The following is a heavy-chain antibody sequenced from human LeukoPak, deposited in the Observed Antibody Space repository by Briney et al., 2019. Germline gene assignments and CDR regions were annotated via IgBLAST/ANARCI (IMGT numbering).Heavy chain of an antibody. CDR1: GYTFTSYY. J-gene: IGHJ4*02. V-gene: IGHV1-2*02. D-gene: IGHD6-13*01. CDR3: ARVRGIAAAGTVPFDY. CDR2: INPNSGGT. Sequence: ASVKVSCTASGYTFTSYYMHWVRQAPGQGLEWMGWINPNSGGTNYAQKFQGRVTMTRDTSISTAYMELSRLRSDDTAVYYCARVRGIAAAGTVPFDYGGQGTLVTVSS.